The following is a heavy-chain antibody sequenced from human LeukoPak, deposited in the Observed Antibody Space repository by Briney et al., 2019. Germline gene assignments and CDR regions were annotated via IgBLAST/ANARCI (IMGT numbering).Heavy chain of an antibody. D-gene: IGHD6-13*01. CDR3: ARSDSSSWYFHGMDV. Sequence: GGSLRLSCAASGFTFSSYAMSWVRQAPGKGLEWVSAISGSGGSTYYADSVKGRFTISRDNSKNTLYLQMNSLRAEDTAVYYCARSDSSSWYFHGMDVWGKGTTVTVSS. CDR2: ISGSGGST. V-gene: IGHV3-23*01. J-gene: IGHJ6*04. CDR1: GFTFSSYA.